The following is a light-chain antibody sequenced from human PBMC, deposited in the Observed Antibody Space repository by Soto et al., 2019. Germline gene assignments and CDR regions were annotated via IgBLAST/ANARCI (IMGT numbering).Light chain of an antibody. CDR1: SGDIGSYNR. CDR2: EVP. J-gene: IGLJ1*01. Sequence: QSVLTQPASVSGSPGQSNTISCTGTSGDIGSYNRVSWYQQHPGKAPKLIIYEVPDRPSGVSNRFSGSKSGNTASLTISGLQAEDEAEYYCSSYTNINTRACVFGTGTKVTVL. V-gene: IGLV2-14*01. CDR3: SSYTNINTRACV.